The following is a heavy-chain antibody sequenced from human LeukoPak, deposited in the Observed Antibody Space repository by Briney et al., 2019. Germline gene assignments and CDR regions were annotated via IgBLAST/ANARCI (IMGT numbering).Heavy chain of an antibody. CDR2: INHSGST. D-gene: IGHD2-15*01. CDR1: GGSFSGYY. V-gene: IGHV4-34*01. Sequence: SETLSLTCAVYGGSFSGYYWSWIRQPPGKGLEWIGEINHSGSTNYNPYLKSRVTISVDTSKNQFSLKLSSVPAADTAVYSCARGRYCSGGSCYRFGFDPWGQGTLVTVSS. CDR3: ARGRYCSGGSCYRFGFDP. J-gene: IGHJ5*02.